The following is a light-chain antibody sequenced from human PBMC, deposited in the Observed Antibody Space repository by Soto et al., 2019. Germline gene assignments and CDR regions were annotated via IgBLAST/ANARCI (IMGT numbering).Light chain of an antibody. CDR1: SSNIGSNT. CDR3: AAWDDSLNGWV. Sequence: QSVLTQPPSASGTPGQRVTISCSGSSSNIGSNTVNWYQQLPGTAPKLLIYSNNQRPSGVPDRFSGSKSGTSASLAISGLQSDDEAEYHCAAWDDSLNGWVFGGGTKLTVL. J-gene: IGLJ3*02. V-gene: IGLV1-44*01. CDR2: SNN.